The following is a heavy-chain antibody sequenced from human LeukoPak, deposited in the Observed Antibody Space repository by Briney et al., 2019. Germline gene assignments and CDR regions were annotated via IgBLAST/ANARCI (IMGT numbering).Heavy chain of an antibody. CDR3: AREGSSGWHYYYYYMDV. CDR2: INPSGGST. J-gene: IGHJ6*03. V-gene: IGHV1-46*01. D-gene: IGHD6-19*01. CDR1: GYTFTGYY. Sequence: ASVKVSCKASGYTFTGYYMHWVRQAPGQGLEWMGIINPSGGSTSYAQKFQGRVTMTRDTSTSTVYMELSSLRSEDTAVYYCAREGSSGWHYYYYYMDVWGKGTTVTISS.